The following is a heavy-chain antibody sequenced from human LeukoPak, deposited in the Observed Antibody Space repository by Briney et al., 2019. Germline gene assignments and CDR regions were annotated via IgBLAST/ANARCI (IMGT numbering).Heavy chain of an antibody. D-gene: IGHD4-17*01. V-gene: IGHV3-33*01. J-gene: IGHJ4*02. Sequence: GGSLRLSCAASGFTFSSYGMHWVRQAPGKGLEWVAVIWYDGSNKYYADSVKGRFTISRDNSKNTLYLQMNSLRAEDTAVYYCARDNGDYGIKSDLDYWGQGTLVTVSS. CDR3: ARDNGDYGIKSDLDY. CDR1: GFTFSSYG. CDR2: IWYDGSNK.